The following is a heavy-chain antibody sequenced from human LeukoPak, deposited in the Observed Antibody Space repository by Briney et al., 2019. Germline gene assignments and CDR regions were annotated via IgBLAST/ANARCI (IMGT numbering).Heavy chain of an antibody. V-gene: IGHV1-18*01. D-gene: IGHD6-19*01. J-gene: IGHJ6*02. Sequence: ASVKVSCKASGYTFTSYGISWVRQAPGQGLEWMGWISAYNGNTNYAQKLQGRVTMTTDTSTSTAYMELRSPRSDDTAVYYCAREGRGYSSGWTNYYYYGMDVWGQGTTVTVSS. CDR2: ISAYNGNT. CDR1: GYTFTSYG. CDR3: AREGRGYSSGWTNYYYYGMDV.